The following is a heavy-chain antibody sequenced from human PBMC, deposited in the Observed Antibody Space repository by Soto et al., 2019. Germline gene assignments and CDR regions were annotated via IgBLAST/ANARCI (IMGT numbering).Heavy chain of an antibody. CDR1: GGTFNSYA. J-gene: IGHJ5*02. CDR3: ALQGVRITIFGARFDP. D-gene: IGHD3-3*01. Sequence: QVQLVQSGAEVKKPGSSVKVSCKASGGTFNSYAISWVRQAPGQGLEWMGGIIPIFGTPNYAQKLQGRVTITADESTSTAYRELNILRSEDTAVYYCALQGVRITIFGARFDPWGQGTLVTVSS. V-gene: IGHV1-69*12. CDR2: IIPIFGTP.